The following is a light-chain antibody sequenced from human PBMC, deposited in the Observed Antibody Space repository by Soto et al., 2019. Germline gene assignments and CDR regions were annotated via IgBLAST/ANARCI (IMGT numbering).Light chain of an antibody. CDR3: AAWDDSLNGVL. J-gene: IGLJ2*01. Sequence: QSVLTQPPSASGTAGQRVTISCSGSSSNNGSNTVNWYQQLPGTAPKLLISSNNQRPSGVPDRFSGSKSGTSASLAISGLQSEDEADYYCAAWDDSLNGVLFGGGTKLTVL. CDR1: SSNNGSNT. V-gene: IGLV1-44*01. CDR2: SNN.